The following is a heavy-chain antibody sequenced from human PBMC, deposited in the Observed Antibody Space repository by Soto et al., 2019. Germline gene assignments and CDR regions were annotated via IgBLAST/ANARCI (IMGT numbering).Heavy chain of an antibody. V-gene: IGHV1-24*01. Sequence: SVKVSCKVSGYTLTELSMHWVRQAPGKGLEWMGGFDPEDGETIYAQKFQGRVTMTEDTSTDTAYMELSSLRSEDTAVYYCAKEIAAAAAFDYWGQGTLVTVSS. CDR1: GYTLTELS. CDR3: AKEIAAAAAFDY. J-gene: IGHJ4*02. CDR2: FDPEDGET. D-gene: IGHD6-13*01.